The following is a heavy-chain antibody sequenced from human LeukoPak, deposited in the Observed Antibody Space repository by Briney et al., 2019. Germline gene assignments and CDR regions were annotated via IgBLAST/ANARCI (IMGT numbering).Heavy chain of an antibody. Sequence: GRSLRLSCAASGFTFSSYAMHWVRQAPGKGLEWVAVISYDGSNKYYADSVKGRFTISRDNSKNTLFLQMNSLRAEDTAVYYCAEHPSMPRGPGYWGQGTLVTVSS. J-gene: IGHJ4*02. V-gene: IGHV3-30*04. CDR2: ISYDGSNK. CDR1: GFTFSSYA. CDR3: AEHPSMPRGPGY. D-gene: IGHD3-10*01.